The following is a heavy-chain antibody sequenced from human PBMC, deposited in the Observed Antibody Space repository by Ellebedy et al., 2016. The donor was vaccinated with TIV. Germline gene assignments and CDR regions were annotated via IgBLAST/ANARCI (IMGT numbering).Heavy chain of an antibody. J-gene: IGHJ6*03. CDR2: IYWDDDK. CDR1: GFSLSTSGVG. D-gene: IGHD3-3*01. V-gene: IGHV2-5*02. Sequence: SGPTLVXPTQTLTLTCTFSGFSLSTSGVGVGWIRQPPGKALEWLALIYWDDDKRYSPSLKSRLTITKDTSKNQVVLTMTNMDPVDTATYYCAHSQYDFWSGYRPTSYYYYMDVWGKGTTVTVSS. CDR3: AHSQYDFWSGYRPTSYYYYMDV.